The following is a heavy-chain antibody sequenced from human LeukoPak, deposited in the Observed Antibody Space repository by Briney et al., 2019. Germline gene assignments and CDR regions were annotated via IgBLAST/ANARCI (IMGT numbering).Heavy chain of an antibody. J-gene: IGHJ3*02. V-gene: IGHV6-1*01. CDR2: TYYRSKWYN. Sequence: SQTLSLTCAISGDSVSSNSAAWNWSRQSPSRGLEWLGRTYYRSKWYNDYAVSVKSRITINPDTSKNQFSLQLNSVTPEVTAVYYCARIIYNWNVKGAFDIWGQGTMVTVSS. CDR1: GDSVSSNSAA. CDR3: ARIIYNWNVKGAFDI. D-gene: IGHD1-1*01.